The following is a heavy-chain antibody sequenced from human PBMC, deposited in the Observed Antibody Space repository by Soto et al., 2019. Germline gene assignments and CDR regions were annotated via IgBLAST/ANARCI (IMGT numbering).Heavy chain of an antibody. CDR3: ATQEVGGSYVYTFDP. CDR1: GGSISSSSYY. V-gene: IGHV4-39*02. J-gene: IGHJ5*02. D-gene: IGHD1-26*01. Sequence: QLQLQESGPGLVKPSETLSLTCTVSGGSISSSSYYWGWIRQPPGKGLEWIGSIYYSGSTYYNPSRKGRATRAVDTSKNRFSLKLSSVTAADTAVYYCATQEVGGSYVYTFDPWGQGTLVTVSS. CDR2: IYYSGST.